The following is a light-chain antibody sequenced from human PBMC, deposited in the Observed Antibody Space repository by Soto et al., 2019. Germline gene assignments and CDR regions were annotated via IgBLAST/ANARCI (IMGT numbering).Light chain of an antibody. CDR3: CSYVGSYTSYV. J-gene: IGLJ1*01. CDR1: SSDVSGYNF. Sequence: QSALTQPRSVSGSPGQSVTISCTGTSSDVSGYNFVSWYQQHPGKAPKFMIYDVTKRPSGVPDRFSGSKSGNTASLTISGLQAEDEADYYCCSYVGSYTSYVFGTGTKVTVL. V-gene: IGLV2-11*01. CDR2: DVT.